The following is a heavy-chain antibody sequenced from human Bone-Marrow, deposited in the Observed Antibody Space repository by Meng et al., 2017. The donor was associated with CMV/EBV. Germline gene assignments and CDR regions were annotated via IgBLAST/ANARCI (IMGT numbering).Heavy chain of an antibody. Sequence: LRLSCTVSGDSINSADYYWSWIRQPPGKGLEWIGNIDYRGTTYYNPSLRSRVTISADTSKKQFSVMLNSLTVADTAVYYCDRWVVGIALYFDYWGRGMLVTVSS. CDR2: IDYRGTT. D-gene: IGHD1-26*01. J-gene: IGHJ4*02. V-gene: IGHV4-30-4*08. CDR1: GDSINSADYY. CDR3: DRWVVGIALYFDY.